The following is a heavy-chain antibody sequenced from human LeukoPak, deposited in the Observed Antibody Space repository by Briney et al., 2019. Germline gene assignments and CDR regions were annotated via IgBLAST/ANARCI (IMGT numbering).Heavy chain of an antibody. CDR1: GFTFSNYG. CDR3: AKDPGPYYMDV. D-gene: IGHD2-8*02. J-gene: IGHJ6*03. Sequence: PGGSLRLSCAASGFTFSNYGMHWVRQAPGKGLEWVAVIWHDGTNKYYADSVKGRFTISRDNSKNTLYLQMNSLRVEDTAVYYCAKDPGPYYMDVWGKGTTVTVSS. V-gene: IGHV3-33*06. CDR2: IWHDGTNK.